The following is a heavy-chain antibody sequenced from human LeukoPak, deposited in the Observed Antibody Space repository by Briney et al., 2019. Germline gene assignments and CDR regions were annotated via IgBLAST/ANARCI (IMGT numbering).Heavy chain of an antibody. CDR2: INPNSGGT. CDR1: GYTFTGYY. D-gene: IGHD3-9*01. J-gene: IGHJ4*02. Sequence: GASVKVCWKAFGYTFTGYYMHLGRQAPGPGLDWIGWINPNSGGTNYAQKFQGRVTMTRDTSISTAYMELSRLRSDDTAVYYCAIANYDILTGYYYLDYWGQGTLVTVSS. CDR3: AIANYDILTGYYYLDY. V-gene: IGHV1-2*02.